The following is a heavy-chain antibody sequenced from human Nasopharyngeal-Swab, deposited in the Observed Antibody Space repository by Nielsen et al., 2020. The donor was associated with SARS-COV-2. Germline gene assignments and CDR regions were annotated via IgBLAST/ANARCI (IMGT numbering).Heavy chain of an antibody. CDR2: IYPGDSDT. J-gene: IGHJ4*02. V-gene: IGHV5-51*01. CDR3: ARPLAAASYYFDY. CDR1: GYSFIDYW. Sequence: GGSLRLSCKVSGYSFIDYWIGWVRQMPGRGLEWMGIIYPGDSDTRYIPSFQGQVTISADNSISTAYLQWGSLKASDSAMYYCARPLAAASYYFDYWGQGTLVTVSS. D-gene: IGHD6-25*01.